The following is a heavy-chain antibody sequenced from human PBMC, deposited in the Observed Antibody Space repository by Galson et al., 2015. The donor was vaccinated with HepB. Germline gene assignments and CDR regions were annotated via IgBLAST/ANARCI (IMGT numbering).Heavy chain of an antibody. CDR2: IKQDGSDT. J-gene: IGHJ4*02. D-gene: IGHD2-8*01. V-gene: IGHV3-7*03. CDR3: ARDQWRIFDY. CDR1: GFTFGDFH. Sequence: SLRLSCAASGFTFGDFHMNWIRQAPGKGLEWVANIKQDGSDTYYAASVKGRFTISRDNAKNSLFLQVNSLRVEDTAVYYCARDQWRIFDYWGQGTLVTVSS.